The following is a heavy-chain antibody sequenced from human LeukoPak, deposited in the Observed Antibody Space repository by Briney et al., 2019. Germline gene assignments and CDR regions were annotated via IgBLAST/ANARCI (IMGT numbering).Heavy chain of an antibody. CDR2: ITGSGGST. CDR1: GFTFSSYA. D-gene: IGHD1-26*01. Sequence: QTGGSLRLSCAASGFTFSSYAMSCVRQAPGKGQEWVSAITGSGGSTYYADSVKGRYTISRDNSKNTPYLQMNSLRAEDTAVYYCAEMSGSHAPTPHLDYWGQGTLVTVSS. CDR3: AEMSGSHAPTPHLDY. J-gene: IGHJ4*02. V-gene: IGHV3-23*01.